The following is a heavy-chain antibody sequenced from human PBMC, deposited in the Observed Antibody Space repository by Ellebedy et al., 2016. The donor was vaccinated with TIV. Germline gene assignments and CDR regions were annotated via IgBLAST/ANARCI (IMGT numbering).Heavy chain of an antibody. CDR3: ARVRADLGGTDI. Sequence: SETLSLXXAVYGGSFSGYYWSWIRQPPGKGLEWIGEINHSGSTNYNPSLKSRVTISVDTSKNQFSLKLSSVTAADTAVYYCARVRADLGGTDIWGQGTMVTVSS. V-gene: IGHV4-34*01. J-gene: IGHJ3*02. CDR1: GGSFSGYY. CDR2: INHSGST. D-gene: IGHD1/OR15-1a*01.